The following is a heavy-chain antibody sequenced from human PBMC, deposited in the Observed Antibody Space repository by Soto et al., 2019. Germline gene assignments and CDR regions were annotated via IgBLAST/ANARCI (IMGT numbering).Heavy chain of an antibody. V-gene: IGHV4-39*01. CDR2: IYYSGSI. J-gene: IGHJ5*02. CDR1: GVSISSSNYY. D-gene: IGHD3-3*01. CDR3: ARQYYDFWSGCHNWFDP. Sequence: SETLSLTCTVSGVSISSSNYYWGWIRQPPGKGLEWIGSIYYSGSIYYNPSLKSRVTISADTSKTHFSLKLSSVTAADTAVYYCARQYYDFWSGCHNWFDPWGQGALVTVSS.